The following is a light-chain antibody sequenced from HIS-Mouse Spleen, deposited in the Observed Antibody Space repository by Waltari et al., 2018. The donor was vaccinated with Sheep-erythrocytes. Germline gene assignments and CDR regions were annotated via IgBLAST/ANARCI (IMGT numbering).Light chain of an antibody. V-gene: IGLV3-1*01. CDR3: QAWDSSTAV. J-gene: IGLJ2*01. CDR1: KLGDKY. CDR2: QDS. Sequence: SYELTQPPSVSVSPGQTASITCPGDKLGDKYACWYQQKPGQSPVLVIYQDSKRPSGIPERFSGSNSGHTATLTISGTQAMDEADYYCQAWDSSTAVFGGGTKLTVL.